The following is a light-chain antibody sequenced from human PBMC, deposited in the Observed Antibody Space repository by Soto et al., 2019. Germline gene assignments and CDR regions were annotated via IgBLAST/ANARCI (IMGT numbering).Light chain of an antibody. Sequence: ESMLTQSPGTLSLSPGERATLSCRASQSVSTRYLAWYQQKPGQAPRLLIYVASLRAAGIPDRFSGSGSGTDFTLNISRLEPEDNAVYYCHQFGSTPLAFTFGHGTKLEI. CDR1: QSVSTRY. CDR3: HQFGSTPLAFT. J-gene: IGKJ2*01. V-gene: IGKV3-20*01. CDR2: VAS.